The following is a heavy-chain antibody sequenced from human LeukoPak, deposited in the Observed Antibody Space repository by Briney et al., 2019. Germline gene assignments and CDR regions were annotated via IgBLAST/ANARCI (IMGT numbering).Heavy chain of an antibody. V-gene: IGHV3-30*02. CDR1: GFTFSSYG. CDR3: AKGHSSGFGYYFDY. CDR2: IRYDGSNK. D-gene: IGHD3-22*01. Sequence: GGSLRLSCAASGFTFSSYGMHWVRQAPGKGLEWVAFIRYDGSNKYHADSVKGRFTISRDNSKNTLYLQMNSLRAEDTAVYYCAKGHSSGFGYYFDYWGQGTLVTVSS. J-gene: IGHJ4*02.